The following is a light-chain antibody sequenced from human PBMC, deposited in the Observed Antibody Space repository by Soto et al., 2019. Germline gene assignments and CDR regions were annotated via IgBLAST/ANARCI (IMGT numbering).Light chain of an antibody. CDR2: WAS. J-gene: IGKJ1*01. CDR1: QNVLYSSNKNY. V-gene: IGKV4-1*01. CDR3: QQYYSTPWT. Sequence: DIVMTQSPDSLAVSLGERATINCTSSQNVLYSSNKNYLAWFQQKPGQPPTLLIYWASARESGVPDRFSGRGSGTDFTLTISSLQAEDVAVYYCQQYYSTPWTFGQGTKVEIK.